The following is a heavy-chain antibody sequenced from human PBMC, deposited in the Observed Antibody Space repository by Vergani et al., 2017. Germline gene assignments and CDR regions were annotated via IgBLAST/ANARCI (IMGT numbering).Heavy chain of an antibody. CDR2: ISGSGGST. D-gene: IGHD1-1*01. CDR1: GFTFSSYA. CDR3: ARGRSETGTYYYYMDV. Sequence: EVQLLESGGGLVQPGGSLRLSCAASGFTFSSYAMSWVRQAPGKGLEWVSAISGSGGSTYYADSVKGRFTISRDNSKNTLYLQMNSLRAEDTAVYYCARGRSETGTYYYYMDVWGKGTTVTVSS. V-gene: IGHV3-23*01. J-gene: IGHJ6*03.